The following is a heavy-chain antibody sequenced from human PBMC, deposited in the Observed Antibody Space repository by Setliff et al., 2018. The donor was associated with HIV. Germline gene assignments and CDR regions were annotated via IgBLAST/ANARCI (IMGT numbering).Heavy chain of an antibody. CDR1: GDSISSGGYY. V-gene: IGHV4-30-4*08. CDR2: IYYSGAT. Sequence: PSETLSLTCTVSGDSISSGGYYWSWIRQLPGKGLEWIGYIYYSGATYYNPSLKNRVTISLDTSKNQFSLSLTSVTAADTAVYFCARPRVGDDAFNIWSQGTLVTVSS. CDR3: ARPRVGDDAFNI. J-gene: IGHJ3*02.